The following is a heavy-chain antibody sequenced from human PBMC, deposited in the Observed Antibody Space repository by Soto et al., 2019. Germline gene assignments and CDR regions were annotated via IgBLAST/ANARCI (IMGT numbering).Heavy chain of an antibody. Sequence: SETLSLTCTVSGGSISSGGYYWSWIRKHPGKGLEWIGYIYYSGSTYYNPSLKSRVTISVDTSKNQFSLKLSSVTAADTAVYYCARSSIYYYYYYMDVWGKGTTVTVSS. J-gene: IGHJ6*03. CDR2: IYYSGST. V-gene: IGHV4-31*03. CDR3: ARSSIYYYYYYMDV. CDR1: GGSISSGGYY.